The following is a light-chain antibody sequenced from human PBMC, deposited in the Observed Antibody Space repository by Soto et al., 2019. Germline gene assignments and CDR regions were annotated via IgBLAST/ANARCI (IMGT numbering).Light chain of an antibody. CDR1: QSVLHSSNNKNY. CDR2: WAS. Sequence: DIVMTQSPDSLAVSLGERATINCKSSQSVLHSSNNKNYLSWYQQKPGQPPKLLVYWASTRESGVPDRFSGSGSGTDFTLTISSLQAEDVAVSYCQQYYSPWTFGQGTKVEI. J-gene: IGKJ1*01. V-gene: IGKV4-1*01. CDR3: QQYYSPWT.